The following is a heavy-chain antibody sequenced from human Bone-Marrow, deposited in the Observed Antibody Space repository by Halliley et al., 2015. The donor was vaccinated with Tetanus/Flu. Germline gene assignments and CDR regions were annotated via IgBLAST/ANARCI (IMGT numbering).Heavy chain of an antibody. J-gene: IGHJ4*02. CDR3: ARDLGDSYGTYYFDY. CDR1: GYTFTGYY. D-gene: IGHD5-18*01. V-gene: IGHV1-2*04. CDR2: INPNTGAT. Sequence: QMQLVQSGAEVQKPGASVKVSCKASGYTFTGYYIHWVRQAPGQGLEWMGWINPNTGATNYAQKFQRWATMTRDTSISTTYMELSSLRSDDTAVYYCARDLGDSYGTYYFDYWGQGTLVTVSS.